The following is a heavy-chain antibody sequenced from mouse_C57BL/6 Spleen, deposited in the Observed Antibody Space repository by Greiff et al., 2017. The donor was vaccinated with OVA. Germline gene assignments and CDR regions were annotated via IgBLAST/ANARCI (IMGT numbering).Heavy chain of an antibody. CDR3: ATDTVVPPYYAMDY. CDR1: GYTFTDYN. CDR2: INPNNGGT. Sequence: VQLKQSGPELVKPGASVKMSCKASGYTFTDYNMHWVKQSHGKSLEWIGYINPNNGGTSYNQKFKGKATLTVNKSSSTAYMELRSLTSEDSAVYYCATDTVVPPYYAMDYWGQGTSVTVSS. V-gene: IGHV1-22*01. J-gene: IGHJ4*01. D-gene: IGHD1-1*01.